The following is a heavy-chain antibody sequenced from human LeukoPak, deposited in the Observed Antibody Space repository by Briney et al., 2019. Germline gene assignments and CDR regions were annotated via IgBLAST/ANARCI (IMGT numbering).Heavy chain of an antibody. V-gene: IGHV4-59*08. CDR3: ARQLRNDGFYF. J-gene: IGHJ3*01. D-gene: IGHD2-21*02. CDR2: IFYTGTT. CDR1: GGSITTFY. Sequence: SETLSLTRNVSGGSITTFYWSWIRQPPGKGLEWIGYIFYTGTTHYNPSLKSRVTISVDSSKNQFSLSLSSVTAADTAVYYCARQLRNDGFYFWGQGTLVTVSS.